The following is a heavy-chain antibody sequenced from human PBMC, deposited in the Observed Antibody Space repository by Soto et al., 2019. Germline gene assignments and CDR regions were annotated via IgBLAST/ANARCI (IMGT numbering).Heavy chain of an antibody. CDR1: GFTFSSYS. J-gene: IGHJ4*02. CDR3: SRPREYCTNGVCYTGDGDY. D-gene: IGHD2-8*01. Sequence: EVQLVESGGGLVKPGGSLRLSCAASGFTFSSYSMNWVRQAPGKGLEWVSSISSSSSYIYYADSVKGRFTISRDNAKNSLYRQMNSLRAEDTAVYYCSRPREYCTNGVCYTGDGDYWVQGTLVSVSS. CDR2: ISSSSSYI. V-gene: IGHV3-21*01.